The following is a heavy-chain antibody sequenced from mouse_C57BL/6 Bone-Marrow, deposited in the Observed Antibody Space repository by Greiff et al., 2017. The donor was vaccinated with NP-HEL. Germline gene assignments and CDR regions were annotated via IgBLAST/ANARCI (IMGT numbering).Heavy chain of an antibody. CDR1: GYTFTSYW. J-gene: IGHJ2*01. V-gene: IGHV1-64*01. D-gene: IGHD1-1*01. CDR3: AQITTVVARDY. CDR2: IHPNSGST. Sequence: VQLQQPGAELVKPGASVKLSCKASGYTFTSYWMHWVKQRPGQGLEWIGMIHPNSGSTNYNEKFKSKATLTVDKSSSTAYMQLSSLTSEDSAVYYCAQITTVVARDYWGQGTTLTVSS.